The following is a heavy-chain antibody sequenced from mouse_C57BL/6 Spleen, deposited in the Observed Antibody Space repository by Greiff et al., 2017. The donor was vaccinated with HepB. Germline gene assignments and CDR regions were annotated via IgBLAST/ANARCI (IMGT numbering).Heavy chain of an antibody. CDR2: ISYSGST. V-gene: IGHV3-1*01. CDR1: GYSITSGYD. Sequence: EVQLQQSGPGMVKPSQSLSLTCTVTGYSITSGYDWHWIRHFPGNKLEWMGYISYSGSTNYNPSLKSRISITHDTSKNHFFLKLNSVTTEDTATYYCAREWGRYGYFDVWGTGTTVTVSS. J-gene: IGHJ1*03. CDR3: AREWGRYGYFDV.